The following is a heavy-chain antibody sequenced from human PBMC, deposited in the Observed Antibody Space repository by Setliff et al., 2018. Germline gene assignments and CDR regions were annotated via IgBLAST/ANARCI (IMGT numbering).Heavy chain of an antibody. CDR2: ISAYNGNT. J-gene: IGHJ4*02. V-gene: IGHV1-18*01. CDR3: ARGARLSYGDLPNFDY. CDR1: GYTFTSYG. Sequence: GASVKVSCKASGYTFTSYGISWVRQAPGQGLEWMGWISAYNGNTNYAKKLQGRVTMTTDTSTSTAYMALRSLRSDDTAVYYCARGARLSYGDLPNFDYWGQGTLVTVSS. D-gene: IGHD4-17*01.